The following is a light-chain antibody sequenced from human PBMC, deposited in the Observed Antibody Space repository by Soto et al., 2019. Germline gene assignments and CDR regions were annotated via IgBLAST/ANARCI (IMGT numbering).Light chain of an antibody. CDR2: GAS. Sequence: EIVLTQSPGTLSLSPGERATFSCRASQSVSNYVAWYQQKPGQAPRLLIYGASTRATGIPDRFSGSGSGTDFTLTISRLEPEDFAVYYCQQYGTSPTWTFGQGTKVDI. CDR3: QQYGTSPTWT. CDR1: QSVSNY. J-gene: IGKJ1*01. V-gene: IGKV3-20*01.